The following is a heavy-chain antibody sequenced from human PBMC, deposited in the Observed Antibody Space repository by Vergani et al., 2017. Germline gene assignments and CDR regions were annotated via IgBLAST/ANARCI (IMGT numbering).Heavy chain of an antibody. Sequence: QVQLVQSGAEVKKPGASVKVSCKASGYTFTSYYMHWVRQAPGQGLEWMGWINPNSGGTNYAQKFQGRVTMTRDTSISTAYMELSRLRSDDTAVYYCARTFYGSGSYPRLGYWGQGTLVTVSS. CDR3: ARTFYGSGSYPRLGY. J-gene: IGHJ4*02. V-gene: IGHV1-2*02. D-gene: IGHD3-10*01. CDR2: INPNSGGT. CDR1: GYTFTSYY.